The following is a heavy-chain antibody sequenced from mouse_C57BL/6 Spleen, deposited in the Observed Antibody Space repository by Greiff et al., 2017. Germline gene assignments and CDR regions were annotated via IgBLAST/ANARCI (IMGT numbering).Heavy chain of an antibody. V-gene: IGHV1-54*01. CDR1: GYAFTNYL. Sequence: QVQLQQSGAELVRPGTSVKVSCKASGYAFTNYLIEWVKQRPGQGLEWIGVINPGSGGTNYNVKFKGKATLTADKSSSTAYMQLSSLTSEDSAVYFCARTYYGSSSDYWGQGTTLTVSS. D-gene: IGHD1-1*01. J-gene: IGHJ2*01. CDR2: INPGSGGT. CDR3: ARTYYGSSSDY.